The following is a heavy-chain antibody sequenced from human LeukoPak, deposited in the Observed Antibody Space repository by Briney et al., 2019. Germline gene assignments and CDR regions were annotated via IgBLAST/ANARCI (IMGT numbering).Heavy chain of an antibody. Sequence: PSETLSLTCAVSGGPLTNYWTWIRQPPGKGLEWIGYIYYSGSTYYNPSLKSRVTISVDTSKNQFSLKLSSVTAADTAVYYCARESSHIAPYYGMDVWGQGTTVTVSS. CDR3: ARESSHIAPYYGMDV. D-gene: IGHD5-12*01. CDR2: IYYSGST. V-gene: IGHV4-30-4*08. CDR1: GGPLTNY. J-gene: IGHJ6*02.